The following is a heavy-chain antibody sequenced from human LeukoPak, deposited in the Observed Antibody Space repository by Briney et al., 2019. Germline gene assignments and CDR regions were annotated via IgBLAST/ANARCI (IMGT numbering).Heavy chain of an antibody. CDR1: GFTLSSYW. D-gene: IGHD6-19*01. J-gene: IGHJ3*02. CDR3: ARGAVAESAFDI. V-gene: IGHV3-7*01. Sequence: GGSLRLSCAASGFTLSSYWMSWVRQAPGKGLEWVANIKQDGSEKYYVDSVKGRFTISRDNAKNSLYLQMNSLRAEDTAVYYCARGAVAESAFDIWGQGTMVTVSS. CDR2: IKQDGSEK.